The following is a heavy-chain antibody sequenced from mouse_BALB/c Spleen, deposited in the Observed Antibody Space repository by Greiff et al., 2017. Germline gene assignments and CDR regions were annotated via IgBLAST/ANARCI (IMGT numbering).Heavy chain of an antibody. CDR2: LDPANGNT. D-gene: IGHD1-1*01. CDR1: GFNIKDTY. Sequence: EVQLQQSGAELVKPGASVKLSCTASGFNIKDTYMHWVKQRPEQGLEWIGRLDPANGNTKYDPKFQGKATITADTSSNTAYLQLSSLTSEDTAVYYCARDYGSSYEYFDVWGAGTTVTVSS. CDR3: ARDYGSSYEYFDV. J-gene: IGHJ1*01. V-gene: IGHV14-3*02.